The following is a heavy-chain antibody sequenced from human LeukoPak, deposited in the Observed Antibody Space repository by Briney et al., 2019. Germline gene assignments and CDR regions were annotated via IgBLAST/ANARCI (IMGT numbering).Heavy chain of an antibody. CDR3: ARGEGQLAHFDY. V-gene: IGHV3-21*01. D-gene: IGHD6-6*01. CDR1: GFTFSSYS. Sequence: GGSLRLSCAASGFTFSSYSMNWVRHAPGKGLEWVSSIISSSRYIYYADSVKGRFTIPREHAKNSLYLQMNSLRAEDTAVYYCARGEGQLAHFDYWGQGTLVTVSS. CDR2: IISSSRYI. J-gene: IGHJ4*02.